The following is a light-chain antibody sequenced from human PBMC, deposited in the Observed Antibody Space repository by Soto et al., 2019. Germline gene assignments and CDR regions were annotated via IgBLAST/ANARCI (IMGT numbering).Light chain of an antibody. J-gene: IGLJ2*01. CDR2: DTS. CDR1: TGTVTSNHW. CDR3: LLFYSGGLVV. V-gene: IGLV7-46*01. Sequence: QTVVTQEPSLTVSPGGTVTVTCGSSTGTVTSNHWPYWFLQKPGQAPRILIYDTSNKHSWTPARFSGSLLGGNAALTLSGAQPEDEAEYFCLLFYSGGLVVFGGGTQLTVL.